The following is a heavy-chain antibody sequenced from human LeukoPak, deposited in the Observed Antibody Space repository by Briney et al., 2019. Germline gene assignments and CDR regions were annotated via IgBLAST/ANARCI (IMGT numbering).Heavy chain of an antibody. V-gene: IGHV1-8*03. D-gene: IGHD3-16*01. CDR2: MNPKSGNT. CDR1: GYTFSNYD. Sequence: ASVKVSCKASGYTFSNYDINWVRHDIGQGLEWMGWMNPKSGNTGYAQKFQGRVTITRNTTISTAYMELSSLRSEDTAVYYCATSNLGYFDYWGQGTLVTVSS. CDR3: ATSNLGYFDY. J-gene: IGHJ4*02.